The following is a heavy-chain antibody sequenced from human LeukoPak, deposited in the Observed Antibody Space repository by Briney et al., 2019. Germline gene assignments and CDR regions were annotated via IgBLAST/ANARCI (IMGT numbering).Heavy chain of an antibody. CDR3: ARAVVPAAMAAGDY. CDR1: GFTFSSYA. V-gene: IGHV3-30-3*01. CDR2: ISYDGSNK. J-gene: IGHJ4*02. D-gene: IGHD2-2*01. Sequence: GGSLRLSCAASGFTFSSYAMHWVRQAPGKGLEWVAVISYDGSNKYYADSVKGRFTISRDNSKNTLYLQMNSLRAEDTAVYYCARAVVPAAMAAGDYWGQGTLVTVSS.